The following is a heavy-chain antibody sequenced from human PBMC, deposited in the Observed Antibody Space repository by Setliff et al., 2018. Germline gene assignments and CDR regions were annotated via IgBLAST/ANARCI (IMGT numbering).Heavy chain of an antibody. Sequence: GASVKVSCKASGGTFQNYGLTWVRQAPGQGLERMGGIIPIFGTTNYAHSFKGRVTFTADDSTSTAYMDLSRLTSEDTAVYYCARVLGVDFQYYYLDIWGKVTTVTVSS. CDR3: ARVLGVDFQYYYLDI. V-gene: IGHV1-69*13. J-gene: IGHJ6*03. CDR1: GGTFQNYG. CDR2: IIPIFGTT. D-gene: IGHD2-21*01.